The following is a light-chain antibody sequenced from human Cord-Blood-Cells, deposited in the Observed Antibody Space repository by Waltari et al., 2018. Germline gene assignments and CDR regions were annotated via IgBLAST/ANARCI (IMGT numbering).Light chain of an antibody. CDR3: QQSYSTPGT. CDR2: AAS. J-gene: IGKJ1*01. Sequence: DIQMTQSPSSLSASVGDRVTITSLTSQSISSYLNGYQPKPGKATKLRIYAASILQSGVPSRFSGSGSGTDVTLTISSLQPEEFATYYCQQSYSTPGTFGQGTKVEIK. CDR1: QSISSY. V-gene: IGKV1-39*01.